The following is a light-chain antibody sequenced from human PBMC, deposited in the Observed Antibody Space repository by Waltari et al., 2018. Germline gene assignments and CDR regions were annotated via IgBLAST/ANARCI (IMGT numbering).Light chain of an antibody. CDR3: CSYAGTPRVV. CDR1: NNDIGSYNL. V-gene: IGLV2-23*02. Sequence: QSALTQPASVSGSPGQSITISCTGTNNDIGSYNLVSWYQQHPGKAPKVIIFEVNKRPSGVSHRFSGSKSGNTAFLTVAGLHPEDEADYYCCSYAGTPRVVFGGGTKLTVL. CDR2: EVN. J-gene: IGLJ2*01.